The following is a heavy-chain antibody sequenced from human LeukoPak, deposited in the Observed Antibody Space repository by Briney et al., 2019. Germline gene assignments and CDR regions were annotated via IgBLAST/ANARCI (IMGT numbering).Heavy chain of an antibody. CDR2: IHPGNSDT. D-gene: IGHD4-17*01. V-gene: IGHV5-51*01. J-gene: IGHJ4*02. CDR3: ARWGTVTRFVVDY. Sequence: GESLKISCKGSGYSFNNYWIGWVRQMPGKGLEWMGIIHPGNSDTRYSPSFQGQVTISADKSISTAYLQWSSLKASDTGIYYFARWGTVTRFVVDYWGQGTLVTASS. CDR1: GYSFNNYW.